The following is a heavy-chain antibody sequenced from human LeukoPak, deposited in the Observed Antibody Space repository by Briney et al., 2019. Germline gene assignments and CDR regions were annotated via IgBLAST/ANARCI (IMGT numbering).Heavy chain of an antibody. D-gene: IGHD3-16*01. Sequence: GGSLRLSCAASGFTFSSHGMNWVRQAPGKGLEWVSGISPSGGITYYTDSVKGRFTISRDNSKNTQSLQMNSLRAEDTAVYYCAKDNDWGRYKHWGQGTLVTVSS. CDR1: GFTFSSHG. J-gene: IGHJ1*01. CDR3: AKDNDWGRYKH. CDR2: ISPSGGIT. V-gene: IGHV3-23*01.